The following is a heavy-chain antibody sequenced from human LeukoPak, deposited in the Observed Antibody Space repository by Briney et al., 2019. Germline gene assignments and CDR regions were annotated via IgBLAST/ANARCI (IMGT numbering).Heavy chain of an antibody. CDR2: ISGSGYNT. V-gene: IGHV3-23*01. CDR3: AKDQEWELTHYFDY. D-gene: IGHD1-26*01. Sequence: GGSLRLSCVASGFTFSSYGMSWVRQAPGKGLEWVSTISGSGYNTYYADSVKGRFTISRDKSTNTLYLQMNSLRAEDTAVYYCAKDQEWELTHYFDYWGQGTLVTVSS. CDR1: GFTFSSYG. J-gene: IGHJ4*02.